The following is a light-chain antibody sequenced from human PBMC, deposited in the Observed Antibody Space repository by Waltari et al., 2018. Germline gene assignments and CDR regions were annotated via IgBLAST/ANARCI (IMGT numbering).Light chain of an antibody. V-gene: IGLV2-14*03. Sequence: QSALTQPASVSGSPGKSITISCSGVGSAVGASDYVSWHQHHPGKAPQVIIYDVTNRPSGVSDRFSASKSANTASLTISRLQPEDEADYYCSSQTLDGLVLFGGGTRLTVL. CDR1: GSAVGASDY. J-gene: IGLJ2*01. CDR2: DVT. CDR3: SSQTLDGLVL.